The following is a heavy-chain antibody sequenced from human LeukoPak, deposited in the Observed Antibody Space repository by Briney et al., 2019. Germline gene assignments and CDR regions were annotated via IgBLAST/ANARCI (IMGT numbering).Heavy chain of an antibody. J-gene: IGHJ4*02. V-gene: IGHV3-7*03. CDR1: GFTFSDYM. CDR2: IKYDGSER. Sequence: GGSLRLSCSASGFTFSDYMMSWVRQAPGKGLEWLANIKYDGSERYLVDSVKGRFIISRDNSKNSLYLQMNSLRVEDTAVYYCARDHNYGSDYWGQGTLVTVSS. CDR3: ARDHNYGSDY. D-gene: IGHD5-18*01.